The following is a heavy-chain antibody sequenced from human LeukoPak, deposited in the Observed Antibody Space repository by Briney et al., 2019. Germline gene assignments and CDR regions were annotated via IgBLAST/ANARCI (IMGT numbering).Heavy chain of an antibody. Sequence: PGGSLRLSCAASAFTFSSFGMHWVRQAPGKGLEWVAVISYDGNNKYYGDSVKGRFTISRDNSKDTLYLQMNSLRVEDTAVYYCARDCKGAGHATDYWGQGTLVTVSS. J-gene: IGHJ4*02. D-gene: IGHD1-26*01. CDR2: ISYDGNNK. CDR3: ARDCKGAGHATDY. V-gene: IGHV3-30*19. CDR1: AFTFSSFG.